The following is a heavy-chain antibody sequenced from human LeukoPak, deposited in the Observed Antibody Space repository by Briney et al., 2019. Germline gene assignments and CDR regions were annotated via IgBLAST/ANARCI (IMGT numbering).Heavy chain of an antibody. V-gene: IGHV4-59*01. CDR3: ARLWFGELLYPWFDP. D-gene: IGHD3-10*01. CDR2: IYYSGST. CDR1: GGPISSYY. J-gene: IGHJ5*02. Sequence: SETLSLTCTVSGGPISSYYWSWIRQPPGKGLEWIGYIYYSGSTNYNPSLRSRVTISVDTSKNQFSLKLSSVTAADTAVYYCARLWFGELLYPWFDPWGQGTLVTVSS.